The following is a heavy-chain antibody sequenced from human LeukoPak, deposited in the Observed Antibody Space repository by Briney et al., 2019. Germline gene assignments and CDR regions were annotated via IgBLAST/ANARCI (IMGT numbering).Heavy chain of an antibody. J-gene: IGHJ4*02. CDR3: ARTYYGGNSPLFDY. V-gene: IGHV4-34*01. CDR2: IYYSGST. Sequence: SETLSLTCAVYGGSFSGYYWSWIRQPPGKGLEWIGSIYYSGSTYYNPSLKSRVTISVDTSKNQFSLKLSSVAAADTAVYYCARTYYGGNSPLFDYWGQGTLVTVSS. D-gene: IGHD4-23*01. CDR1: GGSFSGYY.